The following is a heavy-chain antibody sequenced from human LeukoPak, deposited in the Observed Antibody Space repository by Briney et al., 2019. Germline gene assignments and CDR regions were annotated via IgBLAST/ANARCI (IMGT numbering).Heavy chain of an antibody. J-gene: IGHJ4*02. V-gene: IGHV3-74*01. CDR1: GFTFSSYW. D-gene: IGHD6-13*01. Sequence: GGSPRLSCAASGFTFSSYWMHWVRQVPGKGLVWVSRINTDGSSTTYADSVKGRFTISRDNAKSTLYLQMNSLRAEDTAVYYCARSIAGPDTFDYWGQGTLVTVSS. CDR3: ARSIAGPDTFDY. CDR2: INTDGSST.